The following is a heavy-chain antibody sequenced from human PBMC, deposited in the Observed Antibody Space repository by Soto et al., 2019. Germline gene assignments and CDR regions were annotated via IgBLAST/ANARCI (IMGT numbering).Heavy chain of an antibody. CDR2: IGTAGDT. V-gene: IGHV3-13*01. CDR3: ARESAGSDAFDI. Sequence: WGSLRLSCAASGFTFSSYDMHWVRQATGKGLEWVSAIGTAGDTYYPGSVKGRFTISRENAKNSLYLQMNSLRAGDTAVYYCARESAGSDAFDIWGQGTMVTVSS. J-gene: IGHJ3*02. CDR1: GFTFSSYD.